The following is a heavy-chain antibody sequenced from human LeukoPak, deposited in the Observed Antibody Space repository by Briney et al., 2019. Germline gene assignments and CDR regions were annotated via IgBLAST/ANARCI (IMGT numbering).Heavy chain of an antibody. CDR3: ARYDYSGSYLDN. CDR2: ISSSGSPI. V-gene: IGHV3-48*01. CDR1: GDSFTRHT. D-gene: IGHD1-26*01. J-gene: IGHJ4*02. Sequence: GGSLRLSCTGSGDSFTRHTMNWVRRAPGKGLEWISYISSSGSPIYYADSLKGRFTISRDNAKNSLFLQMNSLRAEDTAVYYCARYDYSGSYLDNWGQGTLVTVSS.